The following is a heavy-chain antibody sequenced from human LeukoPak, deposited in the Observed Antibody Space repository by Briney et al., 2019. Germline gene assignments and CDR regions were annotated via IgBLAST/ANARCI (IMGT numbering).Heavy chain of an antibody. CDR3: AGTYSGYASPDY. CDR2: ISSSGSTI. J-gene: IGHJ4*02. Sequence: SGGSLRLSCAASGFTFSDYYMSWIRQAPGKGLEWVSYISSSGSTIYYADSVKGRFTISRDNAKNSLYLQMNSLRAEDTAVYYCAGTYSGYASPDYWGQGTLVTVSS. D-gene: IGHD5-12*01. CDR1: GFTFSDYY. V-gene: IGHV3-11*01.